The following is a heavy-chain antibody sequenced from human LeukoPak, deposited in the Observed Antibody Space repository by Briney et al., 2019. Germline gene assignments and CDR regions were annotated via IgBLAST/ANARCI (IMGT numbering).Heavy chain of an antibody. CDR1: GFTFSNHE. V-gene: IGHV3-48*03. Sequence: GGSLRLSCATSGFTFSNHEMNWVRQAPGKGLEWVAYTSRGGSDISYADSVKGRFTISTDNASSSLYLQMNSLRAEDTAVYFCVRARLIRLENFFDYWGQGTLVTVSS. CDR3: VRARLIRLENFFDY. CDR2: TSRGGSDI. D-gene: IGHD2-21*02. J-gene: IGHJ4*02.